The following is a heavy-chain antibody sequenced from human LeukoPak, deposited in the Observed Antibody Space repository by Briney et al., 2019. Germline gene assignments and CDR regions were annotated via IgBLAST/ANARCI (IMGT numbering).Heavy chain of an antibody. J-gene: IGHJ3*02. D-gene: IGHD3-16*02. Sequence: SETLSLTCTVSGYCISSGYYWGWIRQPPGKGLEWIGSIYHSGSTYYNPSLKSRVTISVDTSKNQFSLKLSSVTAADTAVYYCARAAALNYDYVWGSYRLDAFDIWGQGTMVTVSS. CDR3: ARAAALNYDYVWGSYRLDAFDI. CDR1: GYCISSGYY. V-gene: IGHV4-38-2*02. CDR2: IYHSGST.